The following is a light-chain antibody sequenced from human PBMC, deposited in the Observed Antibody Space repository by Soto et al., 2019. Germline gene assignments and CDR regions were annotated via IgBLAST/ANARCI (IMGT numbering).Light chain of an antibody. V-gene: IGKV3-20*01. Sequence: IVLTQSPGTLSLSPGERATLSCRASQSVSSSYLAWYQQKPGQAPRLLIYGISSRATGIPDRFSGSGSGTDFTLTISRLEPEDFAVYYCQQYGSSLLTFGGGTKVDIK. CDR1: QSVSSSY. CDR3: QQYGSSLLT. J-gene: IGKJ4*01. CDR2: GIS.